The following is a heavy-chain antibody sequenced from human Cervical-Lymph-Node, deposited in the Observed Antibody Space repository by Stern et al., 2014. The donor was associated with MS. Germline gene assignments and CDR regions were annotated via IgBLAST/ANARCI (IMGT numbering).Heavy chain of an antibody. J-gene: IGHJ6*02. Sequence: QGQPVLSGAVAKNPAASVRASCKACSYTFTSYYIHWERQAPTQGPEKMGIINPSGGSTSYAQKFQDRVTMTRDTSTSTVYMELSSLRSEDTAVYYCAREVAGHRLGMMDVWGQGTTVTVSS. CDR1: SYTFTSYY. CDR3: AREVAGHRLGMMDV. CDR2: INPSGGST. V-gene: IGHV1-46*01. D-gene: IGHD6-19*01.